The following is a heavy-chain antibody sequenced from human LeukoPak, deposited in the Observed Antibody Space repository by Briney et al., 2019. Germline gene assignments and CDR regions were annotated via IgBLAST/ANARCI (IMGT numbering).Heavy chain of an antibody. Sequence: SETLSLTCTVSGGSISSSSYYWGWIRQPPGKGLEWIGEINHSGSTNYNPSLKSRVTISVDTSKNQFSLKLSSVTAADTAVHYCARAGLYSSSWNFDYWGQGTLVTVSS. V-gene: IGHV4-39*07. CDR2: INHSGST. J-gene: IGHJ4*02. CDR1: GGSISSSSYY. D-gene: IGHD6-13*01. CDR3: ARAGLYSSSWNFDY.